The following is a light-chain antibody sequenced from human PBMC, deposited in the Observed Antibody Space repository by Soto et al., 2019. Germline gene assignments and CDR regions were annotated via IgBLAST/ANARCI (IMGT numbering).Light chain of an antibody. CDR1: RSSVGSNT. Sequence: VLTQPPSASGTPGQRATISCSGSRSSVGSNTVNWYQHLPGTAPKLLIYSNNHRPSGVPDRFSASKAGASASLAISGLQSEDEGDYYCAAWDASLGGFYVFGSGTKSPS. CDR2: SNN. J-gene: IGLJ1*01. CDR3: AAWDASLGGFYV. V-gene: IGLV1-44*01.